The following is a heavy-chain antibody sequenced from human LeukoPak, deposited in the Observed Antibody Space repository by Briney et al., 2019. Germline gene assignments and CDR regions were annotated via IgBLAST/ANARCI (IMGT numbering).Heavy chain of an antibody. CDR3: ARRLEGLATFDY. Sequence: PGGSLRISCEGSGYSFTSYWIAWVRQMPGKGLEWMGIIYPGDSDTRYSPSFQGQVTISADKSISTAYLQWSSLKASDTAIYYCARRLEGLATFDYWGQGTLVTVSS. J-gene: IGHJ4*02. V-gene: IGHV5-51*01. D-gene: IGHD5-12*01. CDR1: GYSFTSYW. CDR2: IYPGDSDT.